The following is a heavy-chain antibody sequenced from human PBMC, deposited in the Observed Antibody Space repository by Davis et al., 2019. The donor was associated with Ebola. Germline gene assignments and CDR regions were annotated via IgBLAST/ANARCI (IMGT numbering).Heavy chain of an antibody. CDR1: GGSISNGDYY. V-gene: IGHV4-61*08. D-gene: IGHD3-16*01. J-gene: IGHJ3*02. CDR2: VTYIGST. CDR3: AGFGAFDI. Sequence: SETLSLTCTVSGGSISNGDYYWSWIRQPPGKGLEWIGYVTYIGSTNYNPSLKSRVTISVDTSKNQFSLKLSSVTAADTAVYYCAGFGAFDIWGQGTMVTVSS.